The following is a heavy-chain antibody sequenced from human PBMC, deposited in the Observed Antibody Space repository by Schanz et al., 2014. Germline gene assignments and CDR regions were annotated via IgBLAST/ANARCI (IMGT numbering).Heavy chain of an antibody. D-gene: IGHD3-3*01. CDR3: AKDVDFWSGYYLDY. V-gene: IGHV3-23*01. CDR2: IGGSGDST. J-gene: IGHJ4*02. Sequence: EVHLLESGGGLVQPGGSLRLSCAASGFTFSNHALSWVRQAPGKGLEWVSGIGGSGDSTHYADSVKGRFIISRDNSKNTLFLQMSSLRAEDTAVYYCAKDVDFWSGYYLDYWGQGTLVTVSS. CDR1: GFTFSNHA.